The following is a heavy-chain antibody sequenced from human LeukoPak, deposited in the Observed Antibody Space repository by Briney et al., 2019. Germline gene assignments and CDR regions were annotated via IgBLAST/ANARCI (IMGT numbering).Heavy chain of an antibody. CDR2: IYHSGST. CDR1: GGSISSGGYY. V-gene: IGHV4-30-2*01. J-gene: IGHJ4*02. CDR3: ARDLEYSSSSGGYDY. Sequence: TLSLTCTVSGGSISSGGYYWSWIRQPPGKGLEWIGYIYHSGSTYYNPSLKSRVTISVDRSKNQFSLKLSSVTAADTAVYYCARDLEYSSSSGGYDYWGQGTLVTVSS. D-gene: IGHD6-6*01.